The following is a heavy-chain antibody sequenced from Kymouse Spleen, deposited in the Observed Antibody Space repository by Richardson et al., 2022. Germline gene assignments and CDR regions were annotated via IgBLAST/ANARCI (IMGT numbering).Heavy chain of an antibody. CDR2: MNPNSGNT. D-gene: IGHD2-8*01. CDR3: AREGGYCTNGVCYFFDY. CDR1: GYTFTSYD. Sequence: QVQLVQSGAEVKKPGASVKVSCKASGYTFTSYDINWVRQATGQGLEWMGWMNPNSGNTGYAQKFQGRVTMTRNTSISTAYMELSSLRSEDTAVYYCAREGGYCTNGVCYFFDYWGQGTLVTVSS. J-gene: IGHJ4*02. V-gene: IGHV1-8*01.